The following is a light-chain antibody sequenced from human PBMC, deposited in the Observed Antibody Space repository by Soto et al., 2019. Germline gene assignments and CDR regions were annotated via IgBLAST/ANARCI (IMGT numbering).Light chain of an antibody. CDR2: EAS. Sequence: QSVLTQPASVSGSPGQSITISCTGTSSDVGSYNFVSWYQQHPGKAPKLMIYEASKRPSGVSNRFSGSKSGNTASLTISGLQSEDEADYYCCSYAGSSTYVFGAGTKLTVL. V-gene: IGLV2-23*01. CDR3: CSYAGSSTYV. J-gene: IGLJ1*01. CDR1: SSDVGSYNF.